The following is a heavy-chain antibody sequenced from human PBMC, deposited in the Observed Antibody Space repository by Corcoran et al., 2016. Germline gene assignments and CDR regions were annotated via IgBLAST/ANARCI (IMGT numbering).Heavy chain of an antibody. CDR2: INHSGST. D-gene: IGHD6-13*01. CDR1: GGSFSGYY. V-gene: IGHV4-34*01. J-gene: IGHJ4*02. Sequence: QVQLQQWGAGLLKPSETLSLTCAVYGGSFSGYYWSWIRQPPGKGLEWIGEINHSGSTNYNPSLKSRVTISVDTSKNQFSLKLSSVTAADTAVYYCARALAAAGPFDYWCQGTLVTVSS. CDR3: ARALAAAGPFDY.